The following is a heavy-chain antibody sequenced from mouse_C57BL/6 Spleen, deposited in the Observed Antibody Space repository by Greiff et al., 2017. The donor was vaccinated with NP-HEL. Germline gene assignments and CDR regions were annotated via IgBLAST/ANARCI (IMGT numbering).Heavy chain of an antibody. Sequence: QVQLKQPGAELVKPGASVKLSCKASGYTFTSYWMHWVKQRPGQGLEWIGMIHPNSGSTNYNEKFKSKATLTVDKSSSTAYMQLSSLTSEDSAVYYCARHYDYDETPFAYWGQGTLVTVSA. V-gene: IGHV1-64*01. CDR2: IHPNSGST. J-gene: IGHJ3*01. D-gene: IGHD2-4*01. CDR1: GYTFTSYW. CDR3: ARHYDYDETPFAY.